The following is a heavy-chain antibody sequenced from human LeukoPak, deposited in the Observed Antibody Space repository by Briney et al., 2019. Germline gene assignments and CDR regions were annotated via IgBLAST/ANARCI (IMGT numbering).Heavy chain of an antibody. CDR3: ARLGELLVNPFDY. Sequence: GESLKISCEGSGYSFASYWIGWVRQMPGKGLEWMGIIYPGDSDTRYSPSFQGQVTISADKSISTAYLQWSSLKASDTAIYYCARLGELLVNPFDYWGQGTLVTVSS. V-gene: IGHV5-51*01. CDR2: IYPGDSDT. J-gene: IGHJ4*02. D-gene: IGHD1-26*01. CDR1: GYSFASYW.